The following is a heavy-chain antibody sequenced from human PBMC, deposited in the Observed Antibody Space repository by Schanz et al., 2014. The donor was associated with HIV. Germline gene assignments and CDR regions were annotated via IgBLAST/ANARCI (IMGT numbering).Heavy chain of an antibody. CDR1: GGSISSGGYY. J-gene: IGHJ2*01. Sequence: QVQLQESGPGLVKPSQTLSLTCTVSGGSISSGGYYWSWIRQHPGKGLEWIGYIYYSGNTHYNPSLRGRLTISVDTSKNQFSLEVNPVTAADTAVYYCAREDVSNWSFDLWGRGTLVSVSS. D-gene: IGHD3-10*02. CDR2: IYYSGNT. V-gene: IGHV4-31*03. CDR3: AREDVSNWSFDL.